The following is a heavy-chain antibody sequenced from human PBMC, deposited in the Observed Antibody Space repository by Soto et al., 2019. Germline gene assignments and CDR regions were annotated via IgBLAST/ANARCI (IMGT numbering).Heavy chain of an antibody. CDR3: ARWWSGSRQGFDP. Sequence: QVQLQESGPGLVKPSQTLSLNCTVSGGSISSGDYYWSCIRQHPGKGLEWIGYIYYSGSTYYNPSLKVRVTISVDTSKNQFSLKLNSVTAADTAVYYCARWWSGSRQGFDPWGQGTLVTVSS. D-gene: IGHD3-3*01. J-gene: IGHJ5*02. CDR1: GGSISSGDYY. CDR2: IYYSGST. V-gene: IGHV4-31*03.